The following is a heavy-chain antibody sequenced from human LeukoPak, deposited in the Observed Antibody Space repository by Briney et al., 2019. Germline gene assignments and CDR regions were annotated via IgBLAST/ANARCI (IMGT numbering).Heavy chain of an antibody. CDR1: GFTFSDYY. Sequence: GGSLRLSCAASGFTFSDYYMSWIRQAPGKGLEWVSYISSSGSTIYYADSVKGRFTISRDNAKNSLYLQMNSLRAEDTAGYYXXXXFGTYVDYWGQGTLVTVSS. V-gene: IGHV3-11*01. CDR3: XXXFGTYVDY. CDR2: ISSSGSTI. D-gene: IGHD3-16*01. J-gene: IGHJ4*02.